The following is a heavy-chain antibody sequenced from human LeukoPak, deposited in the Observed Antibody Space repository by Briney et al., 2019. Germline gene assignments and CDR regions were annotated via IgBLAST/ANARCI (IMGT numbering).Heavy chain of an antibody. V-gene: IGHV1-2*02. Sequence: GASVKVSCKASGYTFTGYYMRWVRQAPGQGLEWMGWINPNSGGTNYAQKFQGRVTMTRDTSISTAYMELSRLRSDDTAVYYCARASGIAVAGTKELALDYWGQGTLVTVSP. CDR3: ARASGIAVAGTKELALDY. D-gene: IGHD6-19*01. J-gene: IGHJ4*02. CDR2: INPNSGGT. CDR1: GYTFTGYY.